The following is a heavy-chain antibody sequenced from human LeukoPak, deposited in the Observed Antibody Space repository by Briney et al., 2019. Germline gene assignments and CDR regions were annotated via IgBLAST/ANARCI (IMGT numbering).Heavy chain of an antibody. V-gene: IGHV4-59*01. CDR3: ARYNSSSWPNWFDP. CDR1: GGSISSYY. D-gene: IGHD6-13*01. J-gene: IGHJ5*02. CDR2: IYYSGST. Sequence: PSETLSLTCTVSGGSISSYYWSWIRQPPGKGLEWIGYIYYSGSTNYNPSLKSRVTISVDTSKNQFPLKLSSVTAADTAVYYCARYNSSSWPNWFDPWGQGTLVTVSS.